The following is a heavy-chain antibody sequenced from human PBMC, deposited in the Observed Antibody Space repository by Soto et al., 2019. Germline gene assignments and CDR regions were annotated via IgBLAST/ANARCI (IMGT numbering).Heavy chain of an antibody. V-gene: IGHV4-34*01. D-gene: IGHD6-13*01. CDR1: GGSFSGYY. Sequence: QVQLQQWGAGLLKPSETLSLTCAVYGGSFSGYYWSWIRQPPGKGLEWIGEINHSGSTNYNPSLKRRVTISVDTSKHQFSLKLSSVTAEDTAVYYCASSPARIAAAGTEYSQHWGQGTLVTVSS. CDR3: ASSPARIAAAGTEYSQH. J-gene: IGHJ1*01. CDR2: INHSGST.